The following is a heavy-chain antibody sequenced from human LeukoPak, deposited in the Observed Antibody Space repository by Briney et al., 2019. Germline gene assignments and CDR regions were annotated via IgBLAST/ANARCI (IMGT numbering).Heavy chain of an antibody. CDR3: ARLYGDHTTYDY. Sequence: GGSLRLSCSVSAFTFSMYSMSWVRQAPGKGLAWVATITRDGSVEYYVGSVKGRFTISRDNAKDSLFLQMNSLRAEDTAIYYCARLYGDHTTYDYWGQGTLVTVSS. CDR2: ITRDGSVE. D-gene: IGHD4-17*01. J-gene: IGHJ4*02. V-gene: IGHV3-7*01. CDR1: AFTFSMYS.